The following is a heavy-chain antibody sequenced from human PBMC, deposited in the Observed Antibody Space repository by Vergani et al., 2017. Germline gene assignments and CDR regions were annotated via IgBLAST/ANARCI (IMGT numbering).Heavy chain of an antibody. CDR2: ISGSGGFT. CDR1: GFTFTNFA. D-gene: IGHD3-22*01. Sequence: EVQLLESGGNLVQPGGSLRLSCAASGFTFTNFAMTWVRQAPGEGLEWVSGISGSGGFTYYADSVKGRFTISRDNSKNTMFLQMNNLGAEDTAVYYCAKNNVPVYYDSSGYCVYLGQGTLVTVSS. CDR3: AKNNVPVYYDSSGYCVY. J-gene: IGHJ4*02. V-gene: IGHV3-23*01.